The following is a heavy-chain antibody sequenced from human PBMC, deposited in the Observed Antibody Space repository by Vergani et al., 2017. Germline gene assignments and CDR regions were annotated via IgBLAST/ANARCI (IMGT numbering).Heavy chain of an antibody. CDR3: ARSGGSGWYRNDY. V-gene: IGHV3-21*01. Sequence: EVQLVESGGGLVKPGGSLRLSCAASGFTFSSYSMNWVRQAPGKGLEWVSSISSSSSYTYYADSVNGRFTIARDNAKNSLYLQMNSLRAEDTAVYYCARSGGSGWYRNDYWGQGTLVTVSS. J-gene: IGHJ4*02. D-gene: IGHD6-19*01. CDR2: ISSSSSYT. CDR1: GFTFSSYS.